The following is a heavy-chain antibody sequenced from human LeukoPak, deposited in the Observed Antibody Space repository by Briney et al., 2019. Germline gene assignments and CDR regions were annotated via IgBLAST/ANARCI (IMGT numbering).Heavy chain of an antibody. V-gene: IGHV5-51*01. D-gene: IGHD3-22*01. CDR3: ARERSSGYYTEDAFDI. Sequence: GESLKISCKASGYSFTSYWIGWVRQLPEKGLERMEIIYPGDSDTRYSPSFQGQVTISADKSISTAYLQWSSLKASDTAMYYCARERSSGYYTEDAFDIWGQGTMVTVSS. CDR1: GYSFTSYW. CDR2: IYPGDSDT. J-gene: IGHJ3*02.